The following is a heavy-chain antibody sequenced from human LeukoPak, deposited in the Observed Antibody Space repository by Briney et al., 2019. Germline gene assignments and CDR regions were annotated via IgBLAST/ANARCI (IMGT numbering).Heavy chain of an antibody. J-gene: IGHJ2*01. Sequence: PGGSLRLSCAASGFTFSDYYMSWIRQAPGKGLEWISYISSSGSTIYYADSVKGRFTISRDNEKNSLYLQMNSLRAEDTAVYYCAIDFIGTSYGVNRSGYFDLWGRGTLVTVSS. D-gene: IGHD1-14*01. V-gene: IGHV3-11*01. CDR1: GFTFSDYY. CDR2: ISSSGSTI. CDR3: AIDFIGTSYGVNRSGYFDL.